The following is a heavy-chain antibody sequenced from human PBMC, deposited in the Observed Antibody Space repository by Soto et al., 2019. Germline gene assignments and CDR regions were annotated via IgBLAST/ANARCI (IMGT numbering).Heavy chain of an antibody. CDR1: GFTFSTYW. Sequence: EVQLVESGGGLVQPGGSLRLSCAASGFTFSTYWMHWVRQAPGKGLVWVSRINEDGSTINYADSVKGRFTISRDNAKNRLYRKGNSGRAEDAAVYYCTRDSGGGGGYWGQGTLVTVSS. CDR3: TRDSGGGGGY. D-gene: IGHD3-16*01. V-gene: IGHV3-74*01. J-gene: IGHJ4*02. CDR2: INEDGSTI.